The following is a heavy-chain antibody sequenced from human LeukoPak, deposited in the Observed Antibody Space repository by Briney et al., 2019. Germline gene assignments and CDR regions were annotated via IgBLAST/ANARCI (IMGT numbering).Heavy chain of an antibody. CDR3: AKIMIVVVTKGAVDY. CDR1: GFTFSSYA. CDR2: ISGSGGST. V-gene: IGHV3-23*01. J-gene: IGHJ4*02. Sequence: PGGSLRLSCAASGFTFSSYAMSWVRQAPGKGQEWVSAISGSGGSTYYADSVKGRFTISRDNSKNTLYLQMNSLRAEDTAVYYCAKIMIVVVTKGAVDYWGQGTLVTVSS. D-gene: IGHD3-22*01.